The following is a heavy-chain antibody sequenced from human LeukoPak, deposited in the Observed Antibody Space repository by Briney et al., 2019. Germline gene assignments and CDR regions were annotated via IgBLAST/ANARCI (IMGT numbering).Heavy chain of an antibody. J-gene: IGHJ4*02. Sequence: GGSLRLSCAASGFTFSSYSMNWVRQAPGKGLEWVSSISSSSSYIYYADSVKGRFTISRGNAKNSLYLQMNSLRAEDTAVNYCARDSSVSGYSYGPNFDYWGQGTLVTVSS. CDR1: GFTFSSYS. CDR3: ARDSSVSGYSYGPNFDY. V-gene: IGHV3-21*01. CDR2: ISSSSSYI. D-gene: IGHD5-18*01.